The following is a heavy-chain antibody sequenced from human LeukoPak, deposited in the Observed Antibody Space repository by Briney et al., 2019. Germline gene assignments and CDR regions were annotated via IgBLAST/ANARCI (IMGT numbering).Heavy chain of an antibody. Sequence: ASETLSLTCAVYGGAFSGYYWSWIRQPPGKGLEWIGEINHSGSTNYNPSLKSRVTISVDTSKNQFSLKLSSVTAADTAVYYCARVADIFDYWGRGTLVTVSS. V-gene: IGHV4-34*01. CDR2: INHSGST. CDR1: GGAFSGYY. J-gene: IGHJ4*02. CDR3: ARVADIFDY.